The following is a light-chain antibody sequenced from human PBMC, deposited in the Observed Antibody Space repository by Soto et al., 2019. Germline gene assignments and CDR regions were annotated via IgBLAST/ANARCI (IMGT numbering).Light chain of an antibody. CDR3: QQYGSSPLLT. Sequence: EMVLTQSPGTLSLSPGERATLSCRASQSVSSSYLAWYQQKLGQAPRLLIYGASSRATGIPDRFSGSGSGTDFTLTISRLEPEDFAVYYCQQYGSSPLLTFGGGTNVEIK. J-gene: IGKJ4*01. V-gene: IGKV3-20*01. CDR1: QSVSSSY. CDR2: GAS.